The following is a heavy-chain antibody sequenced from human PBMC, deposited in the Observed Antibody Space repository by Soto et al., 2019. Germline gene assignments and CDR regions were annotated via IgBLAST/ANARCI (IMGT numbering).Heavy chain of an antibody. D-gene: IGHD1-26*01. J-gene: IGHJ4*02. CDR3: TRHGAGATDRFDY. CDR1: GYTFSSYC. CDR2: INPSGGSA. Sequence: ASVKVSCKASGYTFSSYCMHWVRQAPGQGLEWMGVINPSGGSATYAQKFQGRVTMTRDTSTSTVYMELSSLRSEDTAVYYCTRHGAGATDRFDYWGQGTLVTVSS. V-gene: IGHV1-46*03.